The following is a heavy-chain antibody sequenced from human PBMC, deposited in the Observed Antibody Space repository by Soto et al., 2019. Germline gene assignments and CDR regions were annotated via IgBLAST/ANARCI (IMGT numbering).Heavy chain of an antibody. J-gene: IGHJ6*02. CDR3: ARDKVGLTTVTNELYYYYYGMDV. V-gene: IGHV3-74*01. Sequence: GGSLRLSCAASGFTFSSYWMHWVRQAPGKGLVWVSRINSDGGSSTYADSVKGRFSISRDNTKNTLYLQMNSLRAEDTAVYYCARDKVGLTTVTNELYYYYYGMDVWGQGTTVTVSS. CDR1: GFTFSSYW. CDR2: INSDGGSS. D-gene: IGHD4-17*01.